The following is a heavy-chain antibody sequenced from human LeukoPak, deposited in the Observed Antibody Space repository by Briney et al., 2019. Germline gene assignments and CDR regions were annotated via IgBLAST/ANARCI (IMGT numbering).Heavy chain of an antibody. CDR1: GFTFSSYA. D-gene: IGHD1-26*01. CDR3: AKDQGAGTDY. Sequence: GGSLRLSCAASGFTFSSYAMSWVRQAAGKGLEWVGASSGRGGSTYYAGSVEGWFTISRDNSKNTLYLQMNSLRAEDTAVYYCAKDQGAGTDYWGQGTLVTVSS. CDR2: SSGRGGST. V-gene: IGHV3-23*01. J-gene: IGHJ4*02.